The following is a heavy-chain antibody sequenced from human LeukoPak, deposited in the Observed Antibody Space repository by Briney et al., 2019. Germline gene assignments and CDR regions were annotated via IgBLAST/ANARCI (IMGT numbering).Heavy chain of an antibody. CDR2: IYYSGST. Sequence: SETLSLTCTVSGGSISSYYWSWIRQPPGKGLEWIGYIYYSGSTNYNPSLKSRVTISVDTSKNQFSLKLSSVTAADTAVYYCARFSYGSGSYVPIDYWGQGTLVTVSS. CDR3: ARFSYGSGSYVPIDY. D-gene: IGHD3-10*01. V-gene: IGHV4-59*12. CDR1: GGSISSYY. J-gene: IGHJ4*02.